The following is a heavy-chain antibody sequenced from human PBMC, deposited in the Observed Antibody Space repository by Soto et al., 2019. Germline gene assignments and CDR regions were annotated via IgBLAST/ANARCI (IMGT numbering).Heavy chain of an antibody. D-gene: IGHD5-18*01. J-gene: IGHJ6*02. CDR1: GGTFSSYA. CDR2: IIPIFGTA. CDR3: SNGGLKRGYSYGPRYYYYGIDG. V-gene: IGHV1-69*01. Sequence: QVQLVQSGAEVKKPGSSVKVSCKASGGTFSSYAISWVRQAPGQGLEWMGGIIPIFGTANYAQKFQGRVKITGDESTSTGYMELSSLGSEGTAVYYRSNGGLKRGYSYGPRYYYYGIDGWGQGTTGNVSS.